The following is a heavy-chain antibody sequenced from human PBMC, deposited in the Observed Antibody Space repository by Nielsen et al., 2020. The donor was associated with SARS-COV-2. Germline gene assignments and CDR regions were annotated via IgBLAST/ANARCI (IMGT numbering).Heavy chain of an antibody. Sequence: GGSLRLSCAASGFTFSSYSMNWVRQAPGKGLEWVSSISSSSSYIYYADSVKGRFTISRDNAKNSLYLQMNSLGAEDTAVYYCARDNPFTVWFGELTGRNAMDVWGQGTTVTVSS. D-gene: IGHD3-10*01. CDR2: ISSSSSYI. V-gene: IGHV3-21*01. J-gene: IGHJ6*02. CDR1: GFTFSSYS. CDR3: ARDNPFTVWFGELTGRNAMDV.